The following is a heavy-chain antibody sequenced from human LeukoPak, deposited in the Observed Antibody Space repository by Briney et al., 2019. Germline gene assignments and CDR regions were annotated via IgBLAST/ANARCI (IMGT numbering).Heavy chain of an antibody. CDR1: GGTFSSYA. CDR3: ARAHLVTTILYYHYYGMDV. Sequence: ASVKVSCKASGGTFSSYAISWVRQAPGQGREGMGGIIPIFGTANYAQKFQGRVTITADESTSTAYMAMSRLRSEDTAVYYCARAHLVTTILYYHYYGMDVWGHGTTVTVSS. CDR2: IIPIFGTA. V-gene: IGHV1-69*13. J-gene: IGHJ6*02. D-gene: IGHD5-12*01.